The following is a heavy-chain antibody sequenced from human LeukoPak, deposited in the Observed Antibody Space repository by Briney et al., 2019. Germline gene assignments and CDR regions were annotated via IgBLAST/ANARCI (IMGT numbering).Heavy chain of an antibody. D-gene: IGHD2-2*02. CDR3: AREARGYCSTTSCNRDDFDI. CDR2: ISSSSSTI. CDR1: GFTFSSYS. V-gene: IGHV3-48*01. Sequence: PGGSLRLSCAASGFTFSSYSMNWVRQAPGKGRERVSYISSSSSTIYYADSVKGRFTISIDNAKNSLYLQMNSLRAEEKAMFYSAREARGYCSTTSCNRDDFDIWGQGTMVTVSS. J-gene: IGHJ3*02.